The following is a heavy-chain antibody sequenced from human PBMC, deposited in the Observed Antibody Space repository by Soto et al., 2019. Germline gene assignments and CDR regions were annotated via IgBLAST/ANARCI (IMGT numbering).Heavy chain of an antibody. Sequence: QVQLVQSGAEVKKPGASVKVSCKASGYTFTSYDINWVRQATGQGLEWMGWMNPNSGNTGYAQKFQGRVTMTRNTSISTAYMELSSLRSEDTAVYYCARIYDFWSGLYYYYGMDVWGQGTTVTVSS. CDR1: GYTFTSYD. V-gene: IGHV1-8*01. J-gene: IGHJ6*02. CDR2: MNPNSGNT. CDR3: ARIYDFWSGLYYYYGMDV. D-gene: IGHD3-3*01.